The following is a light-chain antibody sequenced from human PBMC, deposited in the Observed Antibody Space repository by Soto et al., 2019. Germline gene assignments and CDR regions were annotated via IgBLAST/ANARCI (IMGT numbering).Light chain of an antibody. V-gene: IGLV2-14*01. J-gene: IGLJ1*01. CDR3: SSYTSSSTLGV. CDR1: SSDVGGYNY. Sequence: QSVLTQPASVSGSPGQSITISCTGTSSDVGGYNYASWYQQHPGKAPKVMIYDVSNRPSGVSNRFSGSKSGNTASLTISGLQAEDEADYYCSSYTSSSTLGVFGTGTKLTVL. CDR2: DVS.